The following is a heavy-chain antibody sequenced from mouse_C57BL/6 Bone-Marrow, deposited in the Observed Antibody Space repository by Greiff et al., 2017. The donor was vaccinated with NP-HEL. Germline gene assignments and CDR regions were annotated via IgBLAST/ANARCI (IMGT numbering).Heavy chain of an antibody. Sequence: QVQLQQPGAELVKPGASVKLSCKASGYTFTSYWMQWVKQRPGQGLEWIGEIDPSDSYTNYNQKFKGKATLTVDTSSSTAYMQLSSLTSEDSAVYYGASPFYYYGSTYWYFDVWGTGTTVTVSS. CDR3: ASPFYYYGSTYWYFDV. CDR2: IDPSDSYT. J-gene: IGHJ1*03. CDR1: GYTFTSYW. D-gene: IGHD1-1*01. V-gene: IGHV1-50*01.